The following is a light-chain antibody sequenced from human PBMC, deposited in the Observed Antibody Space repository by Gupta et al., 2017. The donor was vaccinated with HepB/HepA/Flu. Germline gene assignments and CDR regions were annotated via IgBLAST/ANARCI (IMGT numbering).Light chain of an antibody. V-gene: IGLV1-44*01. CDR3: AAWDDSLNGVV. CDR2: RSN. CDR1: SSNVGSNT. J-gene: IGLJ3*02. Sequence: QSALTQPPSASGTPGHRVTISCSGGSSNVGSNTVYWYRQLPGTAPKLLIFRSNQRPSGVPDRFSGSKSGTSASLAISGLRSEDEADYYCAAWDDSLNGVVFGGGTKLTVL.